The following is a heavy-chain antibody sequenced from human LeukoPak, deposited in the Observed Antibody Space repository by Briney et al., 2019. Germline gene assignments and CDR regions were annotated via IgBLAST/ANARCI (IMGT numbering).Heavy chain of an antibody. Sequence: PSQTLSLTCTVSGGSISSGSYYWSWIRQPAGKGLEWIGRIYTSGSTNYNPSLKSRVTISVDTSKNQFSLKLSSVTAADTAVYYCARSGLVGPYGNYYYYMDVWGKGTTVTVSS. CDR1: GGSISSGSYY. CDR3: ARSGLVGPYGNYYYYMDV. D-gene: IGHD2-8*02. CDR2: IYTSGST. J-gene: IGHJ6*03. V-gene: IGHV4-61*02.